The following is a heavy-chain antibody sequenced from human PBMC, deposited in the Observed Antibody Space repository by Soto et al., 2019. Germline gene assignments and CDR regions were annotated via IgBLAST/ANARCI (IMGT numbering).Heavy chain of an antibody. Sequence: SGPTLLNPTYTLTLTLTVSLFLLINSRMGVSWIGEPPGKALEWVAHIFSNDETSCSTSLRSRLTISKDTSKSQVVITMTNLDPVDTDKYYCQRMKGNKGWLDTWGPGTLVTVSS. CDR1: LFLLINSRMG. CDR2: IFSNDET. CDR3: QRMKGNKGWLDT. J-gene: IGHJ5*02. V-gene: IGHV2-26*01.